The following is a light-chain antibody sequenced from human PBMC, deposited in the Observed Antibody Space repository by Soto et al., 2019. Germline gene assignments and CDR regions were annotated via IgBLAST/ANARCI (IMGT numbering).Light chain of an antibody. CDR1: QSVSG. CDR3: QQYGNSPLT. J-gene: IGKJ4*01. CDR2: GAS. V-gene: IGKV3-20*01. Sequence: DIVLSQSPRTLSLSKGERATLSCRASQSVSGMAWYQQIRGQAPRLLIYGASSRATGIPDRFSGSGSGTDFTLTISRLEPEDFAVYYCQQYGNSPLTFGGGTKV.